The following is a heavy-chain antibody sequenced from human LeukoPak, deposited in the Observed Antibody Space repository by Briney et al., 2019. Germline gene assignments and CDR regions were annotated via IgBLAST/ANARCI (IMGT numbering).Heavy chain of an antibody. CDR3: ARLAWGRLDY. D-gene: IGHD7-27*01. Sequence: SETLSLTCTVSGGSISSDYWSWIRQPPGKGLEWIGYIYHSGSTYYNPSLKSRVTVSVDTSKNQFSLKLSSVTAADTAVYYCARLAWGRLDYWGQGTLVTVSS. J-gene: IGHJ4*02. CDR2: IYHSGST. CDR1: GGSISSDY. V-gene: IGHV4-4*09.